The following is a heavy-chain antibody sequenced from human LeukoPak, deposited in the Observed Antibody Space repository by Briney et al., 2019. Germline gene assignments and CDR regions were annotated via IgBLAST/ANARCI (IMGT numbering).Heavy chain of an antibody. CDR2: ISRSSSNI. Sequence: GGSLRLSCAASGFTFSTYNMNWVRQAPGKGLEWVSSISRSSSNIYYADSVKGRFTISRDNAKNSLYLQMNSLRAEDTAVYYCARDPNLLAFDIWGQGTMVTVSS. CDR3: ARDPNLLAFDI. CDR1: GFTFSTYN. V-gene: IGHV3-21*01. D-gene: IGHD2-21*01. J-gene: IGHJ3*02.